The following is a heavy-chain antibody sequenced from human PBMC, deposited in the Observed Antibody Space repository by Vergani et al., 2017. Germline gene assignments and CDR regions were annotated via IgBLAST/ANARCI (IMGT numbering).Heavy chain of an antibody. CDR1: GFTFTDYG. D-gene: IGHD3-16*01. CDR3: TRDRLDDSYAYFDY. Sequence: EVQLVESGGGLEQPGRSLRLSCRASGFTFTDYGISWVRQAPGKGLEWVGFVSNKEDGGTPEHAASVKGRFTISRDDSKSIAYLQMSSLKAEDTAVYYCTRDRLDDSYAYFDYWCQGTLVTVSP. J-gene: IGHJ4*02. CDR2: VSNKEDGGTP. V-gene: IGHV3-49*04.